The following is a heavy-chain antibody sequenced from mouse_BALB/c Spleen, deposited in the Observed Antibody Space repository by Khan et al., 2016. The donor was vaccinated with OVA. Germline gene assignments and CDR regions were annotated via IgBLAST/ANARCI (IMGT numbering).Heavy chain of an antibody. CDR1: GYTFTSYS. V-gene: IGHV1-4*01. CDR2: IKPSNGYA. CDR3: VRDGANQRNNGWFAY. Sequence: VELVESGAELVRPGASVKMSCKASGYTFTSYSIHWVKKRPGQGLEWIGYIKPSNGYANYNQKFKDKATLTTDKSSTTAYLQLSSLTSDDSAVYTCVRDGANQRNNGWFAYWGQGTLVTVSA. J-gene: IGHJ3*01. D-gene: IGHD6-1*01.